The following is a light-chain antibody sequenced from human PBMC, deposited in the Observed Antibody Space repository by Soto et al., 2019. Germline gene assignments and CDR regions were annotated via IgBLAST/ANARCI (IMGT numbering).Light chain of an antibody. CDR1: SSDVGSYNL. CDR3: CSYAGSSTYV. V-gene: IGLV2-23*01. Sequence: QSVLTQPASVSGSPGQSITISCTGTSSDVGSYNLVSWYQQHPGKAPKLMIYEGSKRPSGVSNRFSGSKSGNTASRTISGLQAEDEADYYCCSYAGSSTYVFGTGNKVTVL. J-gene: IGLJ1*01. CDR2: EGS.